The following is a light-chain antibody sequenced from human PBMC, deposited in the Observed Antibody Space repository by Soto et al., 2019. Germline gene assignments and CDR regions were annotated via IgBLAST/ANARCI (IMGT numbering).Light chain of an antibody. Sequence: QSALTQPASVSGSPGQSITISCTGTSSNVGAYSYVSWYQQHPGKAPKLIIYDVSNRPSGVSNRFSGSKSGNTASLTISGLQAEEEADYYRSSYRSGITVVFGGGTKLTVL. CDR3: SSYRSGITVV. CDR1: SSNVGAYSY. J-gene: IGLJ2*01. V-gene: IGLV2-14*01. CDR2: DVS.